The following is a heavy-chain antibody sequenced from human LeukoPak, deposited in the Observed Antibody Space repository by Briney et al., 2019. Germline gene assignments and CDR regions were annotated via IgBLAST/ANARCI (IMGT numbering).Heavy chain of an antibody. Sequence: GGSLRLSCAASGFTFSNFGINWVRPAPGKGLAWVSSISSSSSYISYADSVKGRFTICRDNAKNSLDLQMSSLRAEDTAVYYCAVDRYSSGWYTFDYWGQGTLVTVSS. CDR3: AVDRYSSGWYTFDY. CDR2: ISSSSSYI. J-gene: IGHJ4*02. CDR1: GFTFSNFG. V-gene: IGHV3-21*01. D-gene: IGHD6-19*01.